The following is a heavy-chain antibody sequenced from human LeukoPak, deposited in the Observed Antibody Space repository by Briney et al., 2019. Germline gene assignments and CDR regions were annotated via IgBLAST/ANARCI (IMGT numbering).Heavy chain of an antibody. CDR3: ARNAEVGSSFEY. Sequence: PGGSLRLSCAASGFTFSSSSMNWVRQAPGKGLEWVSSISTSSGYKYYADSVKGRFTISRDNAKNSLYLQMNSLRAEDTAVYYCARNAEVGSSFEYWGQGTLVTVSS. D-gene: IGHD3-10*01. J-gene: IGHJ4*02. CDR1: GFTFSSSS. V-gene: IGHV3-21*01. CDR2: ISTSSGYK.